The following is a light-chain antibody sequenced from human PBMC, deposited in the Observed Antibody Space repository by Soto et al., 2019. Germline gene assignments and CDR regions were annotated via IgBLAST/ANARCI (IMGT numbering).Light chain of an antibody. Sequence: EIVMTQSPSTLSVSSGERATLSCRASQSVSSNLAWYQQKPGQAPRLLIYGASTRATGTPARFSGSGSGTDFTLTISRLEPEDFAVFHCQQYGSSITFGQGTRLEIK. CDR2: GAS. V-gene: IGKV3-15*01. J-gene: IGKJ5*01. CDR3: QQYGSSIT. CDR1: QSVSSN.